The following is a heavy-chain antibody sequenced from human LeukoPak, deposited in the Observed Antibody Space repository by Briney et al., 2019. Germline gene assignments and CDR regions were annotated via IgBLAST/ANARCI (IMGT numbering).Heavy chain of an antibody. V-gene: IGHV3-21*01. Sequence: GGSPRLSCAASGFTFSTYSMNWVRQAPGKGLEWVSSISSGGVYTNYADSVKGRFTISRDNAKNSLYLQMNSLRAEDTAVYYCARGVAIYSGMDVWGQGTTVTVSS. D-gene: IGHD3-3*01. CDR1: GFTFSTYS. J-gene: IGHJ6*02. CDR3: ARGVAIYSGMDV. CDR2: ISSGGVYT.